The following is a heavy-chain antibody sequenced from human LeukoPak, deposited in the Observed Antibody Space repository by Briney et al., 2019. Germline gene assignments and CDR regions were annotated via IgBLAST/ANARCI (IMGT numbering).Heavy chain of an antibody. CDR1: GGSISSGGYS. D-gene: IGHD3-22*01. CDR3: ARGAYDSSGYYHP. J-gene: IGHJ5*02. CDR2: IYHSGST. V-gene: IGHV4-30-2*01. Sequence: SETLSLTCAVSGGSISSGGYSWSWIRQPPGKGLEWIGYIYHSGSTYYNPSLKSRVTISVDRSKNQFSLKLSSVTAADTAVYYCARGAYDSSGYYHPWGQGTLVTVSS.